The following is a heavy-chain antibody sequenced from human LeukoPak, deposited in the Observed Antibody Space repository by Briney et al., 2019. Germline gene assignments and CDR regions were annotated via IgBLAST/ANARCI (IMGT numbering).Heavy chain of an antibody. V-gene: IGHV3-23*01. CDR2: ISGSGGSI. CDR1: GFTFSSYA. J-gene: IGHJ6*04. Sequence: PGGSLRLSCAASGFTFSSYAMSWVRQAPGKGLEWVSGISGSGGSIYYADSVKGRFTISRDNSKNTLYLQMNSLRANDTAVYYCASHRPYVSGSYGVWGKGTTVTVSS. CDR3: ASHRPYVSGSYGV. D-gene: IGHD6-19*01.